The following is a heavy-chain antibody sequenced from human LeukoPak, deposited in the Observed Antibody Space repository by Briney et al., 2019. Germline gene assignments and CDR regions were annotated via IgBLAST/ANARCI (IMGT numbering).Heavy chain of an antibody. J-gene: IGHJ5*02. D-gene: IGHD3-16*01. V-gene: IGHV1-2*02. CDR2: INPNSGGT. CDR1: GYTFTSYE. CDR3: AMGGLSWFDP. Sequence: ASVKVSCKASGYTFTSYEINWVRQATGQGLEWMGWINPNSGGTNYAQKFQGRVTMTRDTSISTAYMELSRLRSDDTAVYYCAMGGLSWFDPWGQGTLVTVSS.